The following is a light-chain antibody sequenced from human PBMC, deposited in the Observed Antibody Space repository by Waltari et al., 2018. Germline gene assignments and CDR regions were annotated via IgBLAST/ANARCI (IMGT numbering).Light chain of an antibody. CDR1: ESLSNL. V-gene: IGKV1-5*03. J-gene: IGKJ1*01. CDR3: QQYRNLWT. Sequence: VTITCRASESLSNLLAWYQQKPGKAPKVLIYKASTLESGVPSRFSGSGSGTEFTLTISSLQPDDFATYYCQQYRNLWTFGQGTKVEIK. CDR2: KAS.